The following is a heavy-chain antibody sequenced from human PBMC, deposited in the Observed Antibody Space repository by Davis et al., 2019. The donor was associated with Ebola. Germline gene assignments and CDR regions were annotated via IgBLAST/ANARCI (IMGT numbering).Heavy chain of an antibody. D-gene: IGHD3-10*01. CDR3: ARVGSGEFFYYYGMDV. CDR1: GGSVSSSSHN. V-gene: IGHV4-39*07. J-gene: IGHJ6*02. CDR2: MYYTGTS. Sequence: SETLSLTCTVSGGSVSSSSHNWGWIRQPPGKGLEWIGSMYYTGTSYYNPSLKSRVTMSIDTSKNQFSLKLRSVTAADTAVYYCARVGSGEFFYYYGMDVWGQGTTVTVSS.